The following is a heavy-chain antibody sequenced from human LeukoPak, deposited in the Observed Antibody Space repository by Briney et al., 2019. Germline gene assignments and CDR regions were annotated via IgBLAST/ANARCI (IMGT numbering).Heavy chain of an antibody. CDR3: ARGRHGMDV. CDR2: INQGGSEK. V-gene: IGHV3-7*01. Sequence: GGSLRLSCAASGFTFRNYWKNWVRQAPGKGLEWVAYINQGGSEKQHADSVKGRFTISRDNARSSLYLQMNSLRAEDTAVYYCARGRHGMDVWGQGTTVTVSS. J-gene: IGHJ6*02. CDR1: GFTFRNYW.